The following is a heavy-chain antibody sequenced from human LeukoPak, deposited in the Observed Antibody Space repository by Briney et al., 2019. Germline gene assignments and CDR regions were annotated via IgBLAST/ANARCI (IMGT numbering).Heavy chain of an antibody. CDR3: ARVPLTGFSDS. V-gene: IGHV3-48*03. CDR1: GFTFSSYE. CDR2: ITSSGSTV. J-gene: IGHJ5*01. D-gene: IGHD1-20*01. Sequence: PGGSLRLSCAASGFTFSSYEMNWVRQAPGKGLEWVSYITSSGSTVQYADSVKGRFTISRDNAKNSLYLQMNSLRAEDTAVYYCARVPLTGFSDSWGQGTLVTVSS.